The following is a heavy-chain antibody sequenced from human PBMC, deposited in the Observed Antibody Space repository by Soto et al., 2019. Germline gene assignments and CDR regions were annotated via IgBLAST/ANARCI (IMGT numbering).Heavy chain of an antibody. D-gene: IGHD2-15*01. V-gene: IGHV3-21*01. J-gene: IGHJ4*02. CDR1: GFSFSSYN. CDR2: ITRSSTYI. Sequence: EVQLVESGGGLVKPGGSLRLSCAASGFSFSSYNMNWVRQAPGKGLEWVSSITRSSTYIYYADSLKGRFTISRDNAKNSLYLQMNSLRAEDTAVYYCARGWDYWGQGALVTVSS. CDR3: ARGWDY.